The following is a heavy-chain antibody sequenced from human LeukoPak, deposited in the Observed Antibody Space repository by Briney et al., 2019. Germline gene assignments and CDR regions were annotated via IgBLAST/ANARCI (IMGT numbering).Heavy chain of an antibody. CDR1: GFTFSDYY. J-gene: IGHJ3*02. V-gene: IGHV3-11*01. Sequence: GGSLRLSCAASGFTFSDYYMSWIRQAPGKGLEWLSYISKNGKTIYYADSVTGRFTISRDNSKNTLYLQMNSLRAEDTAVYYCARAYVWGSYRSDDAFDIWGQGTMVTVSS. CDR2: ISKNGKTI. CDR3: ARAYVWGSYRSDDAFDI. D-gene: IGHD3-16*02.